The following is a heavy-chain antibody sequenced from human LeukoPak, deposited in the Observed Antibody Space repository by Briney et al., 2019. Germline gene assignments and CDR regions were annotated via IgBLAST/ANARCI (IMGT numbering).Heavy chain of an antibody. J-gene: IGHJ4*02. D-gene: IGHD6-19*01. V-gene: IGHV3-48*03. Sequence: PGGSLRLSCAASGFTFSSYEMNWVRQAPGKGLEWVSKISNGGSAIYYADSVKGRFTISRDNAKSTLYLQMNSLRVEDTAVYYCARGGSLGYWGQGTLVTVSS. CDR1: GFTFSSYE. CDR2: ISNGGSAI. CDR3: ARGGSLGY.